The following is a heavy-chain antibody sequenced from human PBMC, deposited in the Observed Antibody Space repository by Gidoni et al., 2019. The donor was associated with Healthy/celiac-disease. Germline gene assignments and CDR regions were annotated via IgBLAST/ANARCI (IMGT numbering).Heavy chain of an antibody. CDR2: INPNSGGT. CDR1: GYTFTGYY. V-gene: IGHV1-2*02. Sequence: QVQLVQSGAEVKKPGASVKVSCKASGYTFTGYYMHWVRQAPGQGLEWMGWINPNSGGTNYAQKFQGRVTMTRDTSISTAYMELSRLRSDDTAVYYCARELGYSSSSDAFDIWGQGTMVTVSS. J-gene: IGHJ3*02. CDR3: ARELGYSSSSDAFDI. D-gene: IGHD6-13*01.